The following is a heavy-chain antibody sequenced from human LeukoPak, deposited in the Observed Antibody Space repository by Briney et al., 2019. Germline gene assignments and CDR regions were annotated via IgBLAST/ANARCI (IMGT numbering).Heavy chain of an antibody. Sequence: GGSLRLSCAASGFTFSSYSMHWIRQAPGKGLEWVSYISGSSRTMYCADSVKGRFTISRDNAKNSLYPQMNSLRAEDTAVYYCARDLGLYDYGGNIDYWGQGTLVTVSS. CDR3: ARDLGLYDYGGNIDY. J-gene: IGHJ4*02. CDR1: GFTFSSYS. D-gene: IGHD4-23*01. V-gene: IGHV3-48*04. CDR2: ISGSSRTM.